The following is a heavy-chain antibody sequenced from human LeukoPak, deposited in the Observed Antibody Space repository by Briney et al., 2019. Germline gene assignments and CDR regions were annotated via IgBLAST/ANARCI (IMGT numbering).Heavy chain of an antibody. D-gene: IGHD5-18*01. CDR1: GGSFSGYY. Sequence: SETLSLTCAVYGGSFSGYYWSWIRQPPGKGLEWIGEINHSGSTNYNPSLKSRVTISVDTSKNQFSLKLSSVTAADTAVYYCARIGKNRGYSCGSIRYYFDYWGQGTLVTVSS. J-gene: IGHJ4*02. CDR2: INHSGST. V-gene: IGHV4-34*01. CDR3: ARIGKNRGYSCGSIRYYFDY.